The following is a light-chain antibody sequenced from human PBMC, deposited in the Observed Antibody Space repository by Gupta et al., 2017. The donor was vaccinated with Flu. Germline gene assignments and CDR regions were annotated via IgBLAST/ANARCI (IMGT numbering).Light chain of an antibody. CDR2: DAS. J-gene: IGKJ5*01. CDR1: QSVYNNY. Sequence: EIVLTQSPATLSLSPGERATLSCEASQSVYNNYLDWYQQKPGLAPRLLIYDASSSATGIPDRFSGSGSGTDFTLTSSGREPEDFAVYYCQQDGSLITFGQGTLLEIK. V-gene: IGKV3D-20*01. CDR3: QQDGSLIT.